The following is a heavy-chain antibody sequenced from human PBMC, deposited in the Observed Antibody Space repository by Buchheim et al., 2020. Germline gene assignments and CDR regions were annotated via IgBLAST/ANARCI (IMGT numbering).Heavy chain of an antibody. CDR3: AKDQMSYSSSWSNWFDP. CDR1: GFTFITYA. D-gene: IGHD6-13*01. CDR2: ISGSGGST. Sequence: EVQLLESGGTLVQPGGSLRLSCVASGFTFITYAMNWVRQAPGKGLEWVSAISGSGGSTYYADSVKGRFTISRDNSKNTLYLQMNSLRAEDTAVYYCAKDQMSYSSSWSNWFDPWGQGTL. J-gene: IGHJ5*02. V-gene: IGHV3-23*01.